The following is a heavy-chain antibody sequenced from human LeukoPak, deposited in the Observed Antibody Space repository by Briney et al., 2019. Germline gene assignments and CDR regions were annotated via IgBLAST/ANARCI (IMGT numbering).Heavy chain of an antibody. CDR3: AKDQGYSGYDPLDY. D-gene: IGHD5-12*01. V-gene: IGHV3-23*01. Sequence: GGSLRLSCAASGFTFSSYAMTWVRQAPGKGLEWVSAISGSGGRAYYAHSVKGRFTISRDNSKNTVYLQMNSLRVEDTAVYYCAKDQGYSGYDPLDYWGQGTLVTVSS. J-gene: IGHJ4*02. CDR2: ISGSGGRA. CDR1: GFTFSSYA.